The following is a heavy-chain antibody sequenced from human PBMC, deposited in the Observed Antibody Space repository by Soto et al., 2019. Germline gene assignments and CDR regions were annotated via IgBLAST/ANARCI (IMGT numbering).Heavy chain of an antibody. Sequence: LRLSCAASGLTFSSSWMHWVRQAPGKGLVWVSRINIDGSDTTYADSVKGRFTISRDNAKNTLYLQMNSLRAEDTAVYYCTRDRDIVVVNVHYAVFDIWGQGTMVTVSS. CDR3: TRDRDIVVVNVHYAVFDI. V-gene: IGHV3-74*01. CDR1: GLTFSSSW. D-gene: IGHD2-21*01. J-gene: IGHJ3*02. CDR2: INIDGSDT.